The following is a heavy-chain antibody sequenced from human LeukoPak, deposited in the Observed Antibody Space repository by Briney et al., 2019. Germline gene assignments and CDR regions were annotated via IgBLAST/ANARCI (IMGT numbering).Heavy chain of an antibody. Sequence: SETLSLTCAVRDGSFSGYYWSWIRQPPGKGLEWIGEIDHSGSTNYNPALKSRVPISVDMSKNQFSLKVNSVTAADTAVYYCARWIGHGMDVWGKGTTVTVSS. CDR3: ARWIGHGMDV. CDR1: DGSFSGYY. V-gene: IGHV4-34*01. D-gene: IGHD5-12*01. CDR2: IDHSGST. J-gene: IGHJ6*04.